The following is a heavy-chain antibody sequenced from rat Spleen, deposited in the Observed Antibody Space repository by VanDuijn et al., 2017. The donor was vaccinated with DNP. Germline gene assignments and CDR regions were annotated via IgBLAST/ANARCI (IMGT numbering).Heavy chain of an antibody. CDR1: GFTFSNYD. Sequence: EVQLVESGGGLVQPGRSLKLSCAASGFTFSNYDMAWVRQAPTKGLEWVASISTSGGRTYYRDSVKGRFTVSRDHAKSTLYLQMDSLRSEDTATYYCARPYYYISSVSDYWGQGVMVTVSS. CDR2: ISTSGGRT. D-gene: IGHD1-2*01. J-gene: IGHJ2*01. CDR3: ARPYYYISSVSDY. V-gene: IGHV5-25*01.